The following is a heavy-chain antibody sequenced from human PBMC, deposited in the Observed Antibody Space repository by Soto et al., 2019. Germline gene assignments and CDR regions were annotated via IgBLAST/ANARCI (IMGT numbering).Heavy chain of an antibody. CDR3: ARGNHRWLQLWYFDL. CDR2: IIPIFGTA. J-gene: IGHJ2*01. V-gene: IGHV1-69*12. Sequence: QVQLVQSGAEVKKPGSSVTVSCKASGGTFSSYTISWVRQAPGRGLEWMGGIIPIFGTANYAQKFQGRVTITEDESTSTAYMELSSLRSEDTAVYYCARGNHRWLQLWYFDLWGRGTLVTVSS. D-gene: IGHD5-12*01. CDR1: GGTFSSYT.